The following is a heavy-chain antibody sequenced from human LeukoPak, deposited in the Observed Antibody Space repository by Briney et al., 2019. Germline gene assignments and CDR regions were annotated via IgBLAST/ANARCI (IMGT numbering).Heavy chain of an antibody. CDR2: IYYSGST. J-gene: IGHJ6*02. V-gene: IGHV4-31*03. CDR3: ARDVIGYSGCGHYGMDV. Sequence: SETLSLTCTVSGGSISSGGYYWSWIRQHPGKGLEWIGYIYYSGSTYYNPSLKSRVTISVDTSKNQFSLKLSSVTAADTAVYYCARDVIGYSGCGHYGMDVWGQGTTVTVSS. D-gene: IGHD5-12*01. CDR1: GGSISSGGYY.